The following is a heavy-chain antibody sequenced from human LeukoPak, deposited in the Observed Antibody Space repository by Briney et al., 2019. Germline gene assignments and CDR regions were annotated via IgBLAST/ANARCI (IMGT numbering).Heavy chain of an antibody. CDR1: GDSVSSNSAA. Sequence: SQTLSLTCAISGDSVSSNSAAWNWIRQSPSRGLKWLGRTYYRSKWFSDYAVSVKSRITINADTSKNQFSLQLNSVTPEDTAVYYCARKGTVTTPFDYWGQGILVTVSS. CDR2: TYYRSKWFS. D-gene: IGHD4-11*01. J-gene: IGHJ4*02. V-gene: IGHV6-1*01. CDR3: ARKGTVTTPFDY.